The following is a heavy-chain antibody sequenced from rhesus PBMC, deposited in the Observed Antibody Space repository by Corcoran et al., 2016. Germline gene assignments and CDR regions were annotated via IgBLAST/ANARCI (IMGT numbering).Heavy chain of an antibody. J-gene: IGHJ5-2*02. CDR1: GVSITDNYY. CDR2: FFGSGGRT. V-gene: IGHV4S7*01. Sequence: QVLLQESGPGLVKPSETLSLSCAVSGVSITDNYYWNWIRPPPGKGLGWVGDFFGSGGRTYYNPAHQSRVTISKDTSKSQFSLKLNSVTAADTAVYYCVRKSIIAAGALDVWGRGVLVIVSS. CDR3: VRKSIIAAGALDV. D-gene: IGHD6-31*01.